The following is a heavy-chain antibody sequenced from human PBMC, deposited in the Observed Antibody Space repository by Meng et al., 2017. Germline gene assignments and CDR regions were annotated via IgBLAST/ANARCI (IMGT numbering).Heavy chain of an antibody. CDR3: ARVRYSSSWYAFDY. CDR2: ISYDGSNK. D-gene: IGHD6-13*01. V-gene: IGHV3-30*04. Sequence: GGSLRLSCAASGFTFGSYAMHWVRQAPGKGLEWVAVISYDGSNKYYADSVKGRFTISRDNSKNTLYLQMNSLRAEDTAVYYCARVRYSSSWYAFDYWGQGTLVTVSS. J-gene: IGHJ4*02. CDR1: GFTFGSYA.